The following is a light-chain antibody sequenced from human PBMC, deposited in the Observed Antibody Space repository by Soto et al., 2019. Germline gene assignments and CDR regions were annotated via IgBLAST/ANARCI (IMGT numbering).Light chain of an antibody. J-gene: IGKJ4*01. CDR3: QQNNNWPPLT. CDR2: GAS. CDR1: QSVSSN. Sequence: EIVMTQSPATLSVSPGERATISCRASQSVSSNLAWYQQKPGQAPRLLVYGASTRATGIPARFSGSGSGTEFTLTISSLQSEDFAVYYCQQNNNWPPLTFGGGTKVEIK. V-gene: IGKV3-15*01.